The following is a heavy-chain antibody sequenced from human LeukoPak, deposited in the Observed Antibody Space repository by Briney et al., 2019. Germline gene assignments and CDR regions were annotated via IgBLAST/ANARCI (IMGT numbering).Heavy chain of an antibody. CDR2: VSAYNGDT. V-gene: IGHV1-18*01. J-gene: IGHJ4*02. D-gene: IGHD6-25*01. CDR1: GYTFTSYG. CDR3: ARASQRLGDSDY. Sequence: ASVKVSCKASGYTFTSYGISWMRQAPGQGLEWMGWVSAYNGDTNYAQKFQGRVTMTTDTPTTTAYMQLRSLRSDDTALYYCARASQRLGDSDYWGQGTLVTVPS.